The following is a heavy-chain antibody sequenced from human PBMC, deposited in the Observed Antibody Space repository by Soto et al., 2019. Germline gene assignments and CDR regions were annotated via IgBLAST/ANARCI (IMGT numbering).Heavy chain of an antibody. J-gene: IGHJ4*02. V-gene: IGHV5-51*01. Sequence: GESLKISCKGSGYSFTSYWIGWVRQMPGKGLEWMGIIYPGDSDTRYSPSFQGQVTISADKSISTAYLQWSSLKASDTAMYYCARRGIAYCGGDCYYDYWGQGTLVTVSS. D-gene: IGHD2-21*02. CDR1: GYSFTSYW. CDR3: ARRGIAYCGGDCYYDY. CDR2: IYPGDSDT.